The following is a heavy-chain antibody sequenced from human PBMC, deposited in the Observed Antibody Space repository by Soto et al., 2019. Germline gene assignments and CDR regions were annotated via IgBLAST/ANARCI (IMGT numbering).Heavy chain of an antibody. CDR2: ISYEGSNN. D-gene: IGHD6-13*01. CDR3: AKGWPGYSSGWFAFDP. Sequence: GGSLRLSCAASGFTFSDYGMHWVRQAPGKGLEWVAVISYEGSNNYYVDSVKGRFTISRDNSKSTVYLHMDSLRAEDTAVYYCAKGWPGYSSGWFAFDPWGPATVVTVSS. V-gene: IGHV3-30*18. J-gene: IGHJ3*01. CDR1: GFTFSDYG.